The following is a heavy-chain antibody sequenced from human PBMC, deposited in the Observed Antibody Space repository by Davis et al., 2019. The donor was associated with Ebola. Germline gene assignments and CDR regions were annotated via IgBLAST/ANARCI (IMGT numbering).Heavy chain of an antibody. CDR2: TFHSGST. Sequence: SETLSLTCAVQGGSFTGYYWSWIRQPPGKGLEWIGSTFHSGSTNYNPSLKSRVTISVDTSKNQLSLQLSSLTAADTAVYYCATIEDTDMVGAFDIWGQGTMVTVSS. J-gene: IGHJ3*02. CDR3: ATIEDTDMVGAFDI. CDR1: GGSFTGYY. D-gene: IGHD5-18*01. V-gene: IGHV4-59*08.